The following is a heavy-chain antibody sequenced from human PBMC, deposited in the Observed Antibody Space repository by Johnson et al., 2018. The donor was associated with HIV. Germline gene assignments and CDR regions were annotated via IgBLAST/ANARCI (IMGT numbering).Heavy chain of an antibody. CDR3: AKDRVVIAAHDAFDI. J-gene: IGHJ3*02. CDR1: GFTFSNYW. V-gene: IGHV3-74*01. D-gene: IGHD2-21*01. Sequence: VQLVESGGGLVKPGGSLRLSCAASGFTFSNYWMHWVRQGLGKGLVWVSRINSDGSSTSYADSVKGRFTISRDSSKNTLYLQMNSLRAEDTAVYYCAKDRVVIAAHDAFDIWGQGTMVTVSS. CDR2: INSDGSST.